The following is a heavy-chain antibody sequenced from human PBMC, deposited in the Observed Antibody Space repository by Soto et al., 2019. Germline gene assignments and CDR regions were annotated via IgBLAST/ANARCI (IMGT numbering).Heavy chain of an antibody. Sequence: EVQLVESGGGLVKPGGSLRLSCAASGFTFSSYSMNWVRQAPGKGLEWVSSISSSSSYIYYADSVKGRFTISRDNAKNSLYLQMNSLIAEDTAVYYCASDDGGSGWANDYWGQGTLVTVSS. CDR2: ISSSSSYI. CDR1: GFTFSSYS. CDR3: ASDDGGSGWANDY. J-gene: IGHJ4*02. V-gene: IGHV3-21*01. D-gene: IGHD6-19*01.